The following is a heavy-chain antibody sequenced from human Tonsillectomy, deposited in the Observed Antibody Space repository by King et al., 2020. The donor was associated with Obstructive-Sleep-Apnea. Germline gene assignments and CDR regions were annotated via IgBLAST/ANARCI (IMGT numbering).Heavy chain of an antibody. J-gene: IGHJ4*02. CDR2: ISKSGGT. V-gene: IGHV4-59*11. Sequence: QLQESGPGLVKPSETLALTCNVSGDSISSRYWSWIRPPPGKGLEWIGYISKSGGTNYNPSLKSRVTMSVDTSKNQFSLRLSSVTAADTAVYYCATLWFGESFFDYWGQGTPVSVSS. CDR1: GDSISSRY. D-gene: IGHD3-10*01. CDR3: ATLWFGESFFDY.